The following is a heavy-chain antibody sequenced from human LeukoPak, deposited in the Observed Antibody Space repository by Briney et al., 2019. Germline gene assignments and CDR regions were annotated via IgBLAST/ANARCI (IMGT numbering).Heavy chain of an antibody. CDR1: GYTFTGYY. J-gene: IGHJ3*02. Sequence: GASVKVSCKASGYTFTGYYMHWVRQATGQGLEWMGWINPNSGGTNYAQKFQGRVTMTRDTSISTAYMELSRLRSDDTAVYYCARDFDYGDGDAFDIWGQGTMVTVSS. D-gene: IGHD4-17*01. V-gene: IGHV1-2*02. CDR3: ARDFDYGDGDAFDI. CDR2: INPNSGGT.